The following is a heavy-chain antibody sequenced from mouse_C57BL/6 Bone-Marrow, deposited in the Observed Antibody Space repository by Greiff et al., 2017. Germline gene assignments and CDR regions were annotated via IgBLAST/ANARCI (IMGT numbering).Heavy chain of an antibody. J-gene: IGHJ3*01. CDR1: GYTFTNYW. D-gene: IGHD2-4*01. Sequence: VQLQQSGAELVRPGTSVKMSCKASGYTFTNYWIGWAKQRPGHGLEWIGDIYPGGGYTNYNEKFKGKATLTADKSSSTAYMQFSSLKSEASSIYYWAGSWDYRRFAYWGQGTLVTVSA. CDR3: AGSWDYRRFAY. CDR2: IYPGGGYT. V-gene: IGHV1-63*01.